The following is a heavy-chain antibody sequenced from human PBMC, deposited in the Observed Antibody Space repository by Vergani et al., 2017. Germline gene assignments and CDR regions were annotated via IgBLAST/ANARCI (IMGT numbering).Heavy chain of an antibody. CDR3: ARGQGVVQFLEGTRWFDP. CDR2: FIPIFGTA. CDR1: GGTFSSYA. D-gene: IGHD3-3*01. Sequence: QVQLVQSGAEVKKPGSSVKVSCKASGGTFSSYAISWVRQAPGQGLEWMGGFIPIFGTANYAQRFQGRVTITADESTSTAYMELSSLRSEDTAMYDCARGQGVVQFLEGTRWFDPGGQGTLVTVSS. J-gene: IGHJ5*02. V-gene: IGHV1-69*13.